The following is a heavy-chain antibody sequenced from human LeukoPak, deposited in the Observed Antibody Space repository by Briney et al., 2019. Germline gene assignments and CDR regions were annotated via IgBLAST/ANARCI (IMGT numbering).Heavy chain of an antibody. CDR3: ARRTASGYSYASTFYYFGY. CDR1: GGSISSYY. D-gene: IGHD5-18*01. Sequence: SSETLSLTCTVSGGSISSYYWSWIRQPPGKGLECIGYIYYSGSTNYNPSLKSRVTISVDTSKNQFSLKLSSVTAADTAVYYCARRTASGYSYASTFYYFGYWGQGTLVTVSS. V-gene: IGHV4-59*08. CDR2: IYYSGST. J-gene: IGHJ4*02.